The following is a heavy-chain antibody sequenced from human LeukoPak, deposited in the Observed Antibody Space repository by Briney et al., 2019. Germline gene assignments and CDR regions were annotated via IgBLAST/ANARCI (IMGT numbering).Heavy chain of an antibody. J-gene: IGHJ4*02. V-gene: IGHV4-30-4*08. CDR3: AREGPDYSNPFDY. CDR2: IYYSGSA. CDR1: GGSLTSGDYH. Sequence: PSETLSLTCTVSGGSLTSGDYHWSWIRQPPGKGLEWIGYIYYSGSAYYNSSLKSRVVMSVDTSKKQFSLRLTSVTAADTAVYCCAREGPDYSNPFDYWGQGTLVTVSS. D-gene: IGHD4-11*01.